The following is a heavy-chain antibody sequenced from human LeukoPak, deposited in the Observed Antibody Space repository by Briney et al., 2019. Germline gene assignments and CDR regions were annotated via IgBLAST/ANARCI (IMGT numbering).Heavy chain of an antibody. J-gene: IGHJ4*02. D-gene: IGHD2-15*01. CDR2: INRSGST. V-gene: IGHV4-34*01. CDR1: GGSFSGYY. CDR3: ARHSGPDIVVVVAAGYYFDY. Sequence: PSETLSLTCAVYGGSFSGYYWSWIRQPPGKGLEWIGEINRSGSTNYNPSLKSRVTISVDTSKNQFSLKLSSVTAADTAVYYCARHSGPDIVVVVAAGYYFDYWGQGTLVTVSS.